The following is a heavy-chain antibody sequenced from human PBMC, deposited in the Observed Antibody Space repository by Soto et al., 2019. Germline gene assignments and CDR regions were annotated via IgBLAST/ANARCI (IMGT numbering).Heavy chain of an antibody. V-gene: IGHV4-39*01. Sequence: QLQLQESGPGLVKPSETLSLTCTVSGGSISSSSYYWGWIRQPPGKGLEWIGSIYYSGSTYYNPSLKSRVPISVDTSKNQFSLKLSSVTAADTAVYYCARQDIVLMVYAPTHWFDPWGQGTLVTVSS. J-gene: IGHJ5*02. CDR1: GGSISSSSYY. CDR3: ARQDIVLMVYAPTHWFDP. CDR2: IYYSGST. D-gene: IGHD2-8*01.